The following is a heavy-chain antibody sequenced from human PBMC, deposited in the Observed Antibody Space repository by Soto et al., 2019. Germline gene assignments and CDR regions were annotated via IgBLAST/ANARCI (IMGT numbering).Heavy chain of an antibody. D-gene: IGHD2-15*01. CDR2: TYYRSKWYN. V-gene: IGHV6-1*01. Sequence: SQTLSLTCDISGDSVSSHSAAWNWIRQSPSRGLEWLGRTYYRSKWYNDYAVFVKSRIIINPDTSKNQFSLQLNSVTPEDTAVYYCARDDHCSDCSCYNLGDYWGQGTLVTISS. CDR3: ARDDHCSDCSCYNLGDY. CDR1: GDSVSSHSAA. J-gene: IGHJ4*02.